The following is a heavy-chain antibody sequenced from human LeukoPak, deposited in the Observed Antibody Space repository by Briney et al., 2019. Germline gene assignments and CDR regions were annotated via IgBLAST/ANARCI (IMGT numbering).Heavy chain of an antibody. V-gene: IGHV4-59*08. CDR3: ARHIAAAGRFDY. CDR1: GGSISSYY. Sequence: NASETLSLTCTVSGGSISSYYWSWIRQPPGKGLEWIGYIYYSGSTNYNPSLKSRVTISVDRSKSQFSLKVSSVTAADTAVYYCARHIAAAGRFDYWGQGTLVTVS. CDR2: IYYSGST. D-gene: IGHD6-13*01. J-gene: IGHJ4*02.